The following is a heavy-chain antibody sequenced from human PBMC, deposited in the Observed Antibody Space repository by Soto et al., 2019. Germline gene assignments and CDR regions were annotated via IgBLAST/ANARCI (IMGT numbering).Heavy chain of an antibody. CDR2: ISLSGSTI. V-gene: IGHV3-48*03. J-gene: IGHJ4*02. CDR1: GFAFSNYE. D-gene: IGHD3-3*02. Sequence: EVQLVESGGGLVQPGGSLRLSCAASGFAFSNYEMNWVRQAPGKGLEWVSYISLSGSTIYYADSVNGRFTISRDDAKNSLYLQMDSLRADDTAVYYCARESFSASPNFFDYWGQGTLVTVSS. CDR3: ARESFSASPNFFDY.